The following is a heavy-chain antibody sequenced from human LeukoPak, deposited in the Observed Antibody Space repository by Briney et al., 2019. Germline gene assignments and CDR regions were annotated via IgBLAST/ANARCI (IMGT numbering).Heavy chain of an antibody. J-gene: IGHJ4*02. D-gene: IGHD6-19*01. V-gene: IGHV3-43*02. CDR2: ISGDGGST. CDR1: GFTFDDYA. Sequence: GGSLRLSCAASGFTFDDYAMHWVRQAPGKGLEWVSLISGDGGSTYYADSVEGRFTISRDNSKNSLYLQMNSLRTEDTALYYCAKDLLYSSGWSAPDYWGQGTLATVSS. CDR3: AKDLLYSSGWSAPDY.